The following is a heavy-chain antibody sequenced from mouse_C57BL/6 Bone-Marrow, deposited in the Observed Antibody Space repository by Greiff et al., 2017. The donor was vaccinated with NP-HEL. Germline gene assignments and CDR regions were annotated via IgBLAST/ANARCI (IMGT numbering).Heavy chain of an antibody. CDR2: LNPGSGCT. J-gene: IGHJ2*01. V-gene: IGHV1-55*01. CDR3: ARRLPFDY. CDR1: GYTFTSYW. D-gene: IGHD1-2*01. Sequence: QVQLQQPGAELAKPGASVKMSCKASGYTFTSYWIPWVKQRPGQGLEWIGDLNPGSGCTNYNEKFKNKATLTVDTSSSTAYMQLRSLTFEDTAVYHRARRLPFDYWGQGTTLTVSS.